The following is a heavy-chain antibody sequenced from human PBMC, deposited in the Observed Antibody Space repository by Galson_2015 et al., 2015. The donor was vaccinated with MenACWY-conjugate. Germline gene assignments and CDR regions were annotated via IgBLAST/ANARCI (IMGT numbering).Heavy chain of an antibody. CDR2: IRRNTDGGTT. CDR1: GFNFNNAW. D-gene: IGHD4-17*01. CDR3: GGDFLGN. V-gene: IGHV3-15*07. Sequence: SLRLSCAASGFNFNNAWMHWVRQAPGKGLEWVGLIRRNTDGGTTDYAAHVKGRFTISRDDSKNTLYLQMNSLKIEDTAVYYCGGDFLGNWGQGTLVTVSS. J-gene: IGHJ4*02.